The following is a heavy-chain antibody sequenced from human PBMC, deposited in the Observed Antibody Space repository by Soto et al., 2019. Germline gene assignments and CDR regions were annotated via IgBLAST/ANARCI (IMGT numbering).Heavy chain of an antibody. Sequence: EVQLVESGGGLVQPGRSLRLSCAASGFRFDDYGMHWVRQVPGTGLAWVSGISYYSGSIGYADSVKGRFTISRDNAKNSLYLQMNSLRAEDTALSYCAKSMGGTANGMAVWGKGTTVTVSS. D-gene: IGHD2-15*01. CDR1: GFRFDDYG. CDR2: ISYYSGSI. CDR3: AKSMGGTANGMAV. V-gene: IGHV3-9*01. J-gene: IGHJ6*04.